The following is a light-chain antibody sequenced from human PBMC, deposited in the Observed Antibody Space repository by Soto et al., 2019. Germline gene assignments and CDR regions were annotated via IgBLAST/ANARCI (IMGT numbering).Light chain of an antibody. Sequence: IQMTQSPSSLSASIGDSVTITCRASQDIGNDLGWYQQKPGKAPKLLIYAASSLQSGVPSRFSGSGSGTDFTLTISSLQPEDFATYYCQQYNSYPLTFGQGTRLEIK. J-gene: IGKJ5*01. CDR2: AAS. V-gene: IGKV1-17*01. CDR1: QDIGND. CDR3: QQYNSYPLT.